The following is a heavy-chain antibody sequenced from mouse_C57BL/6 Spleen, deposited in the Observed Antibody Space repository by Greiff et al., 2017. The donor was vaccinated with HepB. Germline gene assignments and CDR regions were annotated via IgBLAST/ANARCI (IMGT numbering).Heavy chain of an antibody. CDR2: ISSGSSTI. J-gene: IGHJ4*01. CDR3: ARGTGTGMDY. D-gene: IGHD4-1*01. V-gene: IGHV5-17*01. Sequence: EVKVEESGGGLVKPGGSLKLSCAASGFTFSDYGMHWVRQAPEKGLEWVAYISSGSSTIYYADTVKGRFTISRDNAKNTLFLQMTSLRSEDTAMYYCARGTGTGMDYWGQGTSVTVSS. CDR1: GFTFSDYG.